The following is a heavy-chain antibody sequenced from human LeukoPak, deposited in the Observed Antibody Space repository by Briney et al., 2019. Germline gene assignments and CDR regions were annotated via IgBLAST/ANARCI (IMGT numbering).Heavy chain of an antibody. CDR1: GYTFTSYD. J-gene: IGHJ5*02. D-gene: IGHD6-13*01. V-gene: IGHV1-8*01. CDR2: MNPNSGNT. Sequence: ASVKVSCKASGYTFTSYDINWVRQATGQGLEWMGWMNPNSGNTGYAQEFQGRVTMTRNTSISTAYMELSSLRSEDTAVYYCARKRIAAPGWFDPWGQGTLVTVSS. CDR3: ARKRIAAPGWFDP.